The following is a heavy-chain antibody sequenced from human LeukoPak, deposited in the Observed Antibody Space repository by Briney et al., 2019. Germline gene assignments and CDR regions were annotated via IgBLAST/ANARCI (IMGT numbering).Heavy chain of an antibody. CDR3: ARQRGTTVVTS. V-gene: IGHV4-59*08. CDR2: IYYSGST. Sequence: PSETLSLTCTVSGGSISSYYWSWIRQPPGKGLEWIGHIYYSGSTNYNPSLKSRVTISVDTSKNQFSLKLSSVTAADTAVYYCARQRGTTVVTSWGQGTLVTVSS. CDR1: GGSISSYY. J-gene: IGHJ5*02. D-gene: IGHD4-23*01.